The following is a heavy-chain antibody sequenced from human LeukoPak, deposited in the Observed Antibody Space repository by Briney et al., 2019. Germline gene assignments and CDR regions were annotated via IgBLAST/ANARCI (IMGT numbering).Heavy chain of an antibody. CDR3: ARHGKVYSYFDY. CDR1: GGSISSYF. D-gene: IGHD1-26*01. Sequence: SETLSLTCTVSGGSISSYFWSWIRQPPGKGLEWIGYIYYTGSTNYNPSLKSRVIISVDTSKNQFSLKLNSVTAADTAVYYCARHGKVYSYFDYWGQGTLVTVSS. CDR2: IYYTGST. J-gene: IGHJ4*02. V-gene: IGHV4-59*01.